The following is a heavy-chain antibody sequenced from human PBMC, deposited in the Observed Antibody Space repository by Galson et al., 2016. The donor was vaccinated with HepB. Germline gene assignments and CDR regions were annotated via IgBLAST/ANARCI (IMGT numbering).Heavy chain of an antibody. V-gene: IGHV3-53*05. CDR1: GIDVSNNY. CDR2: VYSGGTT. D-gene: IGHD6-19*01. CDR3: VVSAPGNQWRAPGGMFS. Sequence: SLRLSCAASGIDVSNNYMNWVRQAPGKGLEWVSVVYSGGTTYYRDFVKGRFTISRDRSKNTLLLQMNSLRIDDTAVYYCVVSAPGNQWRAPGGMFSWGQGTLVTVSS. J-gene: IGHJ5*02.